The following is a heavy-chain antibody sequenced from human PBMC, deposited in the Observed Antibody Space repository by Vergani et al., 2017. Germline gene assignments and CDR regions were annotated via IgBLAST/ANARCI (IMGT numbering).Heavy chain of an antibody. CDR2: VEDSGYF. CDR3: ARSIVSLNPPDYFDN. V-gene: IGHV4-59*01. J-gene: IGHJ4*02. Sequence: QVQLQESGPGLVRPSETLSLTCTVSGGSLSGYYWNWIRQTPGEGLEWIGYVEDSGYFNYNPSLKTRVYMSSDTSNNQFSLMLSSVTVADTAVYYCARSIVSLNPPDYFDNWGQGTLVTVSS. D-gene: IGHD1-14*01. CDR1: GGSLSGYY.